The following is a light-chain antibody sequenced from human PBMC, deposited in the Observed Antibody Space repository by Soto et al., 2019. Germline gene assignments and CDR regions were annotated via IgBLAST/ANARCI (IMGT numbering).Light chain of an antibody. CDR2: DTS. J-gene: IGKJ4*01. Sequence: EVVMTQSPATLSVSPGERATLSCRASRGIGSTLAWYQQKPGQTPRLLIYDTSTRAIGVPGRFIGSRSGTEFTLTITSLQSEDFAIYYCQHYVTWPLAFGGGTRVENK. CDR3: QHYVTWPLA. V-gene: IGKV3-15*01. CDR1: RGIGST.